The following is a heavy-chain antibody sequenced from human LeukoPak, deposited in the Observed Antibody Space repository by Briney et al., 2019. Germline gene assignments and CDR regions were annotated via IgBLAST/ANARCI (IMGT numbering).Heavy chain of an antibody. Sequence: PGRSLRLSCAASGFTLSSYGMHWVRQAPGKGLEWVAVISYDGSNKYYADSVKGGFTISRDNSKNTLYLQMNSLRAEDTAVYYCAKQQWLGYFDYWGHGTLVTVSS. D-gene: IGHD6-19*01. CDR1: GFTLSSYG. CDR3: AKQQWLGYFDY. J-gene: IGHJ4*01. V-gene: IGHV3-30*18. CDR2: ISYDGSNK.